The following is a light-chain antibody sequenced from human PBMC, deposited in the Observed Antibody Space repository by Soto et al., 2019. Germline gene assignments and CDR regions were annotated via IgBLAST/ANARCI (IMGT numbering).Light chain of an antibody. CDR2: DAS. CDR1: QSVSSY. Sequence: EIVLTQSPATLSLYTGERATLSCRASQSVSSYLAWYQQKPGQAPRLLIYDASNRATGIPARFSGSGSGTDFTLTISRLEPEDFAVYYCQQYGSSPWTFGQGTKVDI. V-gene: IGKV3-20*01. J-gene: IGKJ1*01. CDR3: QQYGSSPWT.